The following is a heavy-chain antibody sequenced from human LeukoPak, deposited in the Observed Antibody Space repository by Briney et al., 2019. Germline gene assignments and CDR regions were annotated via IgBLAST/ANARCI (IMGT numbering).Heavy chain of an antibody. CDR3: ARGSVAAAGTWEGMLVGYYYYMDV. CDR1: GYTFTSYD. J-gene: IGHJ6*03. CDR2: MNPNSGNT. V-gene: IGHV1-8*03. D-gene: IGHD6-13*01. Sequence: ASVKVSCKASGYTFTSYDINWVRQATGQGLEWMGWMNPNSGNTGYAQKYQGRVTITRNTSISTAYMELSSLRSEDTAVYYCARGSVAAAGTWEGMLVGYYYYMDVWGKGTTVTVSS.